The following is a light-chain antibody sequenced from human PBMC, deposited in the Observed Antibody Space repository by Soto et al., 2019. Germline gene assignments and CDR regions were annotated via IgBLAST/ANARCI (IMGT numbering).Light chain of an antibody. J-gene: IGKJ1*01. CDR2: DAS. CDR3: QQCNSYWT. CDR1: QSISSW. V-gene: IGKV1-5*01. Sequence: DIQMTQSPSTLSASVGDRVTTTCRASQSISSWLAWYQQKPGKAPKLLIYDASSLESGVPSRFSGSGSGTEFTLTISSLQPDDFATYYCQQCNSYWTFGQGTKVEIK.